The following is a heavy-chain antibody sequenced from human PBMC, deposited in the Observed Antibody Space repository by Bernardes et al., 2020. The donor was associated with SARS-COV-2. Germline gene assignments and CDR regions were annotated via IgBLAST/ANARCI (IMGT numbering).Heavy chain of an antibody. CDR3: ARDGGVLLWFGELLSSDYYGMDV. CDR1: GGTFSSYA. V-gene: IGHV1-69*04. J-gene: IGHJ6*02. D-gene: IGHD3-10*01. CDR2: IIPILGIA. Sequence: SVKVSCKASGGTFSSYAISWVRQAPGQGLEWMGRIIPILGIANYAQKFQGRVTITADKSTSTAYMELSSLRSEDTAVYYCARDGGVLLWFGELLSSDYYGMDVWGQGTTVTVSS.